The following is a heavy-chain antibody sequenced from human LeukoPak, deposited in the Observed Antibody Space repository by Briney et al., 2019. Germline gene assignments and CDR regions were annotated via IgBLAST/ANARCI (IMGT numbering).Heavy chain of an antibody. D-gene: IGHD2-21*02. CDR2: INPSGGST. J-gene: IGHJ4*02. Sequence: GASVKVSCKASGYTFTSYYMHWVRQAPGQGLEWMGIINPSGGSTSYAQKFQGRVTMTRDTSISTAYMELSRLRSDDTAVYYCARDRGDPGVDYWGQGTLVTVSS. V-gene: IGHV1-46*01. CDR1: GYTFTSYY. CDR3: ARDRGDPGVDY.